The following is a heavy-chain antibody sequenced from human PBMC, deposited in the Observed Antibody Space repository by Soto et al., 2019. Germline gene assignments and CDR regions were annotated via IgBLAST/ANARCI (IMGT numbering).Heavy chain of an antibody. CDR2: INAGNGNT. CDR3: ARDFMGRPDRSKYCSSTSCYDGRNYYYYGMDV. D-gene: IGHD2-2*01. V-gene: IGHV1-3*01. CDR1: GYTFTSYA. J-gene: IGHJ6*02. Sequence: QVQLVQSGAEVKKPGASVKVSCKASGYTFTSYAMHWVRQAPGQRLEWMGWINAGNGNTKYSQKFQGRVTITRDTSASTAYMELSSMRSEDTAVYYCARDFMGRPDRSKYCSSTSCYDGRNYYYYGMDVWGQGTTVTVSS.